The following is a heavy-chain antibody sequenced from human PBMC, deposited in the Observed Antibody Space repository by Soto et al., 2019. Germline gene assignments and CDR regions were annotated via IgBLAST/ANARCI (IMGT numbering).Heavy chain of an antibody. Sequence: GGSLRLSCAASGLTFSSYSMNWVRQAPGKGLEWVSSISSSSSYIYYADSVKGRFTISRDNAKNSLYLQMNSLRAEDTAVYYCARDRGSGDDPWGQGTLVTVSS. CDR3: ARDRGSGDDP. D-gene: IGHD3-10*01. J-gene: IGHJ5*02. CDR2: ISSSSSYI. V-gene: IGHV3-21*01. CDR1: GLTFSSYS.